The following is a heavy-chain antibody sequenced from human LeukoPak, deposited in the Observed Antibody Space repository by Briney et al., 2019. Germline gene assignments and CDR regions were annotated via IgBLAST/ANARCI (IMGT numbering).Heavy chain of an antibody. CDR3: ARGSGSYDY. CDR2: ISVSSYI. CDR1: GFTFSIYS. D-gene: IGHD1-26*01. Sequence: GGSLRLSCAASGFTFSIYSMNWVRQAPGKGLEWVSSISVSSYIYYADSVKGRFTISRGNAKNSLYLQMNSLRADDTAVYYCARGSGSYDYWGQGTLVTVSS. V-gene: IGHV3-21*01. J-gene: IGHJ4*02.